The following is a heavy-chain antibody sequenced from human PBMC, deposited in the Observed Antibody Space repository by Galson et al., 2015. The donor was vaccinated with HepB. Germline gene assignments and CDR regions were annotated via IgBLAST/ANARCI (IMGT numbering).Heavy chain of an antibody. CDR1: GFIVSSNH. J-gene: IGHJ4*02. V-gene: IGHV3-53*01. CDR3: ARGADDFDY. CDR2: IYIGGGT. Sequence: SLRLSCAASGFIVSSNHMSWVRQAPGKGLEWVSLIYIGGGTYYADSVKGRFTISRDNSKNTLSLQMNNLRAEDTAIYYCARGADDFDYWGQGTLVTVSS.